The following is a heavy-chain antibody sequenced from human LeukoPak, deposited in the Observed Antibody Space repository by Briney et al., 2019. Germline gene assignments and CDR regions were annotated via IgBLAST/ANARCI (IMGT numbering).Heavy chain of an antibody. CDR2: IIPILGIA. J-gene: IGHJ5*02. V-gene: IGHV1-69*04. CDR3: ARDQASIAVGLDP. D-gene: IGHD6-6*01. Sequence: GASVKVSCKASGGTFSSYAISWVRQAPGQGLEWMGRIIPILGIANYAQKFQGRVTITADKSTSTAYMELSSLRSEDTAVYYCARDQASIAVGLDPWGQGTLVTVSS. CDR1: GGTFSSYA.